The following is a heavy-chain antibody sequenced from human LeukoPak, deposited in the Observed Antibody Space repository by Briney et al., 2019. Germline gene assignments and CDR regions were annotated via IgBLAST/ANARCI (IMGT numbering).Heavy chain of an antibody. Sequence: GESLKISCKGSGYSFTSYWIGWVRQMPGKGLEWMGIIYPGDSDTRYSPSFQGQVTISADKSISTPYLQWSSLKASGTAMYYWASESLGYCSSTSCDTGDYRGQGTLVTVSS. CDR2: IYPGDSDT. J-gene: IGHJ4*02. V-gene: IGHV5-51*01. CDR1: GYSFTSYW. D-gene: IGHD2-2*02. CDR3: ASESLGYCSSTSCDTGDY.